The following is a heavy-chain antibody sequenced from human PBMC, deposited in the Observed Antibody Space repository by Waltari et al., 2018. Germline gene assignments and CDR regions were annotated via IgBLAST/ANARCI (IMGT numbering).Heavy chain of an antibody. V-gene: IGHV3-33*06. D-gene: IGHD3-10*01. J-gene: IGHJ4*02. CDR3: VKAGIGSYLYYFDY. Sequence: QLQLVESGGGVVQPGKSLRLSCAASGLRLSHSGMHWVRQAPGSGLEWVALLWFEGGDEYYADSVRGRFTISRDNSKNTVYLQMNNVRAEDTAMYYCVKAGIGSYLYYFDYWGQGALVTVSS. CDR2: LWFEGGDE. CDR1: GLRLSHSG.